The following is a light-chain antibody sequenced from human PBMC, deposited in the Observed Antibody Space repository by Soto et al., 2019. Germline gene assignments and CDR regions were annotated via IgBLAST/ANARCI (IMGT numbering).Light chain of an antibody. J-gene: IGLJ2*01. Sequence: QSVLTQPPSASGTPGQRGTISCSGSSSNVGSNAVCWYQQVPGTAPKLLISSDNQRPSGVPDRFSGSRSGTSASLAISGLQSGDAADYYCATWDDSLHGVIFGGGTKLTVL. V-gene: IGLV1-44*01. CDR2: SDN. CDR1: SSNVGSNA. CDR3: ATWDDSLHGVI.